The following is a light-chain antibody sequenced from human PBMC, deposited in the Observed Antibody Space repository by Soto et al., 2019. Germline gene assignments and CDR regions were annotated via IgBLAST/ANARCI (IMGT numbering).Light chain of an antibody. J-gene: IGLJ2*01. CDR3: CSYAGNYPYVV. CDR2: DVT. CDR1: SSDVGAYNY. Sequence: QSALTQPRSVSGSPGQSVTISCTGTSSDVGAYNYVSWYQHHPGKAPKLMIYDVTKWPSGVPDRFSGSKSGNTASLTISGLQAEDEADYYCCSYAGNYPYVVFGGGTKVTVL. V-gene: IGLV2-11*01.